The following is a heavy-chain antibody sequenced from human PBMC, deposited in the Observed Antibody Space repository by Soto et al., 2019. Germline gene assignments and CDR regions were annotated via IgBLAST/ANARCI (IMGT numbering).Heavy chain of an antibody. CDR3: AAMKVVVAATRLHYYGMDV. J-gene: IGHJ6*02. CDR1: GFAFTSSA. CDR2: IVVGSGNT. Sequence: SVKVSCKAAGFAFTSSAVQWVRQARGQRLEWIGWIVVGSGNTNYAQKFQGRVTITRDMSTSTAYMELSSLRSEDTAVYYCAAMKVVVAATRLHYYGMDVWGQGTTVTVSS. V-gene: IGHV1-58*01. D-gene: IGHD2-15*01.